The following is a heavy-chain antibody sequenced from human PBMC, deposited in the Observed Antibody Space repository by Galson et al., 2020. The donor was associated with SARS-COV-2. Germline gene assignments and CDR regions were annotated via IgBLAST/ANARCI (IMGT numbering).Heavy chain of an antibody. J-gene: IGHJ4*02. Sequence: GESLKISCAASGFTFSSYAMPWVRQAPGKGLEWAAVLWYDGSNKYYADSVKGRFTISRDNSKNTLYLQMNSLRAEDTAVYYCAREGIVGATGFDYWGQGTLVTVSS. CDR3: AREGIVGATGFDY. CDR2: LWYDGSNK. V-gene: IGHV3-33*01. D-gene: IGHD1-26*01. CDR1: GFTFSSYA.